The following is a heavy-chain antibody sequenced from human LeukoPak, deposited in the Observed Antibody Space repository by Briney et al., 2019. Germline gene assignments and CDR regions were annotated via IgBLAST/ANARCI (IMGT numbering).Heavy chain of an antibody. CDR1: GFTFDDYG. D-gene: IGHD3-16*01. J-gene: IGHJ6*03. CDR3: AKDGSWGDYYFYFYMDV. V-gene: IGHV3-20*04. CDR2: INWNGGST. Sequence: GGSLRLSCAASGFTFDDYGMSWVRQAPGKGLEWVSGINWNGGSTGYADSVKGRFTISRDNSKNIVYIEMNSLRAEDTAVYYCAKDGSWGDYYFYFYMDVWGKGTTVTVSS.